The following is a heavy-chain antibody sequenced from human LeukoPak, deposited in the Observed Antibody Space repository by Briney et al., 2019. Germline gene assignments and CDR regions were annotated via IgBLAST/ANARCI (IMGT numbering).Heavy chain of an antibody. D-gene: IGHD4-17*01. V-gene: IGHV4-31*03. J-gene: IGHJ4*02. Sequence: PSETLSLTCTVSGGSISSGGYYWSWIRQHPGKGLEWIGYIYYSGSTYYNPSLKSRVTISVDTSKNQFSLKLSSVTAADTAVYFCARAVTTDYFDYWGQGTLVTVSS. CDR3: ARAVTTDYFDY. CDR2: IYYSGST. CDR1: GGSISSGGYY.